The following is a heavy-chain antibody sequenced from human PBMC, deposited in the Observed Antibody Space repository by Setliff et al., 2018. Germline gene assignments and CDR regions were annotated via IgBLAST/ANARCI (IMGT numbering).Heavy chain of an antibody. CDR2: ISGYNGNT. D-gene: IGHD6-6*01. CDR3: ARLPARRRYYYYMDV. V-gene: IGHV1-18*01. CDR1: GYTFTTYG. J-gene: IGHJ6*03. Sequence: ASVKVSCKASGYTFTTYGVAWVRQAPGQGLEWLGWISGYNGNTNYAQRFQGRVTTTIDTSSNTAYTERRSLRSDDTAVYYCARLPARRRYYYYMDVWGGGTPVTVSS.